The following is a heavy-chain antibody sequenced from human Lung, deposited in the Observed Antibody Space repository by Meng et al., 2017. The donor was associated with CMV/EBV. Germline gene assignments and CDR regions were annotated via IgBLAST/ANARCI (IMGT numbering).Heavy chain of an antibody. D-gene: IGHD2-21*01. CDR1: GFTFSSYA. J-gene: IGHJ6*04. CDR2: MSHDGNNK. CDR3: ARDSPLLLGELDRSYYYGFDV. Sequence: GESXKISCGASGFTFSSYAMYWVRQAPGKGLEWVSVMSHDGNNKYDADSVKGRFTISRDNTRNTLYLQMNSLRAEDTAEYYCARDSPLLLGELDRSYYYGFDVWXEQTXVTVSS. V-gene: IGHV3-30-3*01.